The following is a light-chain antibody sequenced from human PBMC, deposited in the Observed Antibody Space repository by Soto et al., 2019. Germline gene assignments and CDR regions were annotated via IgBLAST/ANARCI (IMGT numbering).Light chain of an antibody. J-gene: IGKJ4*01. CDR3: QNYNSAPLT. CDR1: QGITYY. Sequence: DIQLTQSPSSLSASVGDRVTITCRASQGITYYLAWYQQKPGKVPKLLIYAASTLQSGVPSRFSGGGSGADFTLTISSLQPEDVANYYCQNYNSAPLTFGGGTKVEIK. V-gene: IGKV1-27*01. CDR2: AAS.